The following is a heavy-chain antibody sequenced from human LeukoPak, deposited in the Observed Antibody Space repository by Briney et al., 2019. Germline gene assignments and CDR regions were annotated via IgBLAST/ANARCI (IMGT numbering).Heavy chain of an antibody. CDR2: IYYSGST. CDR3: ARVSLGPLRENWFDP. J-gene: IGHJ5*02. Sequence: SQTLSLTCTVSGGSISSGGYYWSWIRQHPGKGLEWIGYIYYSGSTYYNPSLKSRVTISVDTSKNQFSLKLSSVTAADTAVYYCARVSLGPLRENWFDPWGQGTLVTVSS. D-gene: IGHD3-16*01. V-gene: IGHV4-31*03. CDR1: GGSISSGGYY.